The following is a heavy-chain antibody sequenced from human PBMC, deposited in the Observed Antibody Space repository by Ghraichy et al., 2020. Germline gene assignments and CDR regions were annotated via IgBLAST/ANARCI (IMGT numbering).Heavy chain of an antibody. J-gene: IGHJ3*02. V-gene: IGHV3-11*05. Sequence: LSLTCAASGFTFSDYYMTWIRQAPGKGLEWVSYIRSATTYTNYADSVKGRFSISRDNAKNSQHLQMNSLRVEDTAVYYCTRVTGSNSFDIWGQGTMVTVSS. D-gene: IGHD3-9*01. CDR1: GFTFSDYY. CDR2: IRSATTYT. CDR3: TRVTGSNSFDI.